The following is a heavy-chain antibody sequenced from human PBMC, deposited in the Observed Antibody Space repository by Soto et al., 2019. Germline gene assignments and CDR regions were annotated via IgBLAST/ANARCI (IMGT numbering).Heavy chain of an antibody. CDR3: ARDIMITFGGVIVNWFDP. J-gene: IGHJ5*02. V-gene: IGHV3-21*01. CDR2: ISSSSSYI. Sequence: EVQLVESGGGLVKPGGSLRLSCAASGFTFSSYSMNWVRQAPGKGLEWVSSISSSSSYIYYADSVKGRFTISRDNAKNSLYLQMNSLRAEDTAVYYCARDIMITFGGVIVNWFDPWGQGTLVTASS. D-gene: IGHD3-16*02. CDR1: GFTFSSYS.